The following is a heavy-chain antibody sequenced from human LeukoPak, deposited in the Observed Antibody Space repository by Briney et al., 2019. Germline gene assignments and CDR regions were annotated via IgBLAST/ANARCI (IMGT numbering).Heavy chain of an antibody. D-gene: IGHD5-18*01. CDR1: GGTFSSYA. CDR3: ARVPSSGYSYGWHFDY. V-gene: IGHV1-69*13. Sequence: SVKVSCKASGGTFSSYAISWVRQAPGQGLEWMGGIIPIFGTANYAQKFQGRVTITADESTSTAYMELSSLRSEDTAVYYCARVPSSGYSYGWHFDYWGQGTLVTVSS. J-gene: IGHJ4*02. CDR2: IIPIFGTA.